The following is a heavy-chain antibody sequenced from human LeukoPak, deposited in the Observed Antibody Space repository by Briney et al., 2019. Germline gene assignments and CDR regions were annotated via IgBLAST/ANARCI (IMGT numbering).Heavy chain of an antibody. V-gene: IGHV3-23*01. D-gene: IGHD3-22*01. Sequence: GGSLRLSCAASGFSFSSYAMSWVRQAPGKGLEWVSGISSSGGSPYYADSVQGRFTISRDNSKNTLFLQMTGLRAEDTAVYYCADQGTTYYYDRSTYWGQGTLVAVSS. CDR2: ISSSGGSP. CDR3: ADQGTTYYYDRSTY. J-gene: IGHJ4*02. CDR1: GFSFSSYA.